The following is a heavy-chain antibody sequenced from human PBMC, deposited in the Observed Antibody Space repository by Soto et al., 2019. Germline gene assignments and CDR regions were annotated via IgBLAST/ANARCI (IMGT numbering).Heavy chain of an antibody. CDR2: ISPDATTT. D-gene: IGHD5-12*01. V-gene: IGHV3-74*03. Sequence: EVHLVESGGGLVQPGESLRLSCTASRFSLDTYWMHWVRQIPGQGLVWVSRISPDATTTTYADSVKGRFTVSRDTAKNTLYLQMNSLRAEDTAVYYCASEHSGYDHGEYYHHGVAVWGQGTTVTVSS. CDR3: ASEHSGYDHGEYYHHGVAV. CDR1: RFSLDTYW. J-gene: IGHJ6*02.